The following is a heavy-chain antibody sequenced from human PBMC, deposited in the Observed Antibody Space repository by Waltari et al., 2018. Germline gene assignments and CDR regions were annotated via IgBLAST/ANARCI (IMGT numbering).Heavy chain of an antibody. Sequence: QVQLVQSGAEVTKPGASVKVSCKPSGYTFTDYHIHWVRQAPGQGLEWRGWINPKRGGKYYAQTFQGWVTMTRDTSTSTVYMELSSLKSDDTAMYYCARRSCTGECYAPYVYWGQGSLVTVSS. J-gene: IGHJ4*02. D-gene: IGHD2-8*02. CDR2: INPKRGGK. CDR1: GYTFTDYH. V-gene: IGHV1-2*04. CDR3: ARRSCTGECYAPYVY.